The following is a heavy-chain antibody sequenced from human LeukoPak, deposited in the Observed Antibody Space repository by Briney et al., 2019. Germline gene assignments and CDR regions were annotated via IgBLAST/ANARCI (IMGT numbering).Heavy chain of an antibody. CDR2: IYHSGST. CDR1: GGSISSGGYY. Sequence: SETLSLTCTVSGGSISSGGYYWSWIRQPPGKGLEWIGNIYHSGSTYYNPSLKSRVTISVDRSKNQFSLKLSSVTAADTAVYYCARDEAQYQLGTWGQGTLVTVSS. V-gene: IGHV4-30-2*01. CDR3: ARDEAQYQLGT. J-gene: IGHJ5*02. D-gene: IGHD2-2*01.